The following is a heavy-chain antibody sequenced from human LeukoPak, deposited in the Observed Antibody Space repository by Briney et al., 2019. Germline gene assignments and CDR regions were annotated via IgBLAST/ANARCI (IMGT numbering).Heavy chain of an antibody. CDR1: GFTFSNYY. Sequence: GGSLRLSCAASGFTFSNYYMNWVRQAPGKGLEWVSSISSGSTNIYYADPVRGRFIISRDNAKKSLYLQMNSLRAEDTAVYFCAKYPPGSLNGYYYLDYWGLGTLVTVSS. CDR3: AKYPPGSLNGYYYLDY. V-gene: IGHV3-21*04. J-gene: IGHJ4*02. CDR2: ISSGSTNI. D-gene: IGHD3-3*01.